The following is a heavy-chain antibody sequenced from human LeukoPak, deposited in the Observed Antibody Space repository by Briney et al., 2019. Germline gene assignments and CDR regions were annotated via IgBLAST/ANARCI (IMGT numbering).Heavy chain of an antibody. V-gene: IGHV3-23*01. CDR3: AKDHDSSSFPSYYFDY. J-gene: IGHJ4*02. D-gene: IGHD6-13*01. Sequence: GGSLRLSCAASRFTFSSYAMSWVRQAPGKGLEWVSGISGSAGITYYADSVKGRFTISRDNSKNTLYLQMNSLRAEDTAVYYCAKDHDSSSFPSYYFDYWGQGTLVTVSS. CDR1: RFTFSSYA. CDR2: ISGSAGIT.